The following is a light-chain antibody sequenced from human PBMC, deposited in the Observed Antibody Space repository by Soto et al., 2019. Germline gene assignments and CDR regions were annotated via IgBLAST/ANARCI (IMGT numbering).Light chain of an antibody. CDR1: QSVSSY. J-gene: IGKJ1*01. CDR2: DAS. CDR3: QQYGSSGT. Sequence: EIVLTQSPVTLSLSPGERATLSCRASQSVSSYVAWYQQKPGQAPRLLIYDASNRATGIPDRFSGSGSGTDFTLTISRLEPEDFAVYYCQQYGSSGTFGQGTKVDIK. V-gene: IGKV3-20*01.